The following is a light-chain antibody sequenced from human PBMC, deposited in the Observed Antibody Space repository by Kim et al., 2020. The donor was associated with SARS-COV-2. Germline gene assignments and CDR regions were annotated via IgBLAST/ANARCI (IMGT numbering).Light chain of an antibody. CDR3: QQYGSSPPYT. Sequence: SPGERATLSCRASQSVSSSYLAWYQQKAGQAPRLLIYGASSRATGIPDRISGSGSGTDFTLTISRLEPEDFAVYYCQQYGSSPPYTFGQGTKLEI. V-gene: IGKV3-20*01. CDR2: GAS. J-gene: IGKJ2*01. CDR1: QSVSSSY.